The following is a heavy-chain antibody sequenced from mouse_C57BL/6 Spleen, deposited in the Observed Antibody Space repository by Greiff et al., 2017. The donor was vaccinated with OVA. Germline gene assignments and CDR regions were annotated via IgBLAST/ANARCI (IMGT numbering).Heavy chain of an antibody. J-gene: IGHJ3*01. CDR2: ILPGSGST. Sequence: QVQLQQSGAELMKPGASVKLSCKATGYTFTGYWIEWVKQRPGHGLEWIGEILPGSGSTNYNEKFKGKATFTADTSSNTAYMHISSLTTEDSAIYYCARTRDEVFAYWGQGTLVTVSA. CDR3: ARTRDEVFAY. CDR1: GYTFTGYW. D-gene: IGHD3-3*01. V-gene: IGHV1-9*01.